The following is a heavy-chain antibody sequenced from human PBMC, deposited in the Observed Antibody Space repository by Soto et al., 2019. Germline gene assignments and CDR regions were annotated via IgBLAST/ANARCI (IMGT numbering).Heavy chain of an antibody. V-gene: IGHV4-31*03. CDR3: ARERGTMATDY. Sequence: SETLSLTCTVSGGFITTGGYYWSWIRQHPGKGLEWIGYIYYSGTTYYNPSLKSRVTISVDTSKNQFSLKVSSVTAADTAVYYCARERGTMATDYWGQGALVTVSS. CDR2: IYYSGTT. D-gene: IGHD1-7*01. CDR1: GGFITTGGYY. J-gene: IGHJ4*02.